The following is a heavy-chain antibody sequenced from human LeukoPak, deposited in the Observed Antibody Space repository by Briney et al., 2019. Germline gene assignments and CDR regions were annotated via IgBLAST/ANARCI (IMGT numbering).Heavy chain of an antibody. CDR1: GGSVSNYY. D-gene: IGHD6-13*01. CDR3: ARGRVSSSSWQSVYYYYLYMDV. Sequence: SETLSLTCTVSGGSVSNYYWSWIRQSPGKGLEWIGYIDHTGSTNYNPSLNSRVTISRDTSTNHFSLKLSSVTAADTAVYFCARGRVSSSSWQSVYYYYLYMDVWGKGSTVTVSS. CDR2: IDHTGST. V-gene: IGHV4-59*02. J-gene: IGHJ6*03.